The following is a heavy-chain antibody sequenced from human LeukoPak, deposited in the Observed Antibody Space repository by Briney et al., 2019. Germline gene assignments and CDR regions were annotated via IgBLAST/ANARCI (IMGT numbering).Heavy chain of an antibody. CDR2: TYYRSKWYN. V-gene: IGHV6-1*01. CDR3: ARVPEGGWLVIFDY. J-gene: IGHJ4*02. D-gene: IGHD3-9*01. Sequence: SQTLSLTCAISGDSVSSNSAAWNWIRQSPSRGLEWLGRTYYRSKWYNDYAVSVKSRITINPDTSKNQFSLKLTSVTAADTAVYYCARVPEGGWLVIFDYWGQGTLVTVSS. CDR1: GDSVSSNSAA.